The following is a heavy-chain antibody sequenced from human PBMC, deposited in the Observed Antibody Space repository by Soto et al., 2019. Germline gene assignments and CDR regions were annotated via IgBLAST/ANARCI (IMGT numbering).Heavy chain of an antibody. D-gene: IGHD4-17*01. CDR2: INPSGGST. CDR3: ARLPGEATVTRPSDY. V-gene: IGHV1-46*01. Sequence: GASVKVSWKASGYTFSGYYMHWVRQAPGQGLEWMGIINPSGGSTSYAQKFQGRVTMTRDTSTSTVYMELSSLRSEDTAVYYCARLPGEATVTRPSDYCAQGTLGAVSS. J-gene: IGHJ4*02. CDR1: GYTFSGYY.